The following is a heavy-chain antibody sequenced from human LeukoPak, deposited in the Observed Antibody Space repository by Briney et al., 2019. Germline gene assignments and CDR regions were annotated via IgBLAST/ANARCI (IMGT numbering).Heavy chain of an antibody. CDR2: SSAYNGNT. J-gene: IGHJ4*02. CDR1: GYTFSNYG. CDR3: ARAQNFQSGIDC. Sequence: ASVKVSCKPSGYTFSNYGFNWVRQAPGQGLGWVGWSSAYNGNTNYAQKLQGRVTMTTDTSTSTAYMELGSLRSDDTAVYYCARAQNFQSGIDCWGQGTLVTVSS. D-gene: IGHD3-10*01. V-gene: IGHV1-18*01.